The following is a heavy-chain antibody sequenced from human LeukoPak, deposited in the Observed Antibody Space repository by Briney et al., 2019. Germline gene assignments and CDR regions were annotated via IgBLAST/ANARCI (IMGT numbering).Heavy chain of an antibody. Sequence: SETLSLTCAVYGGSFSGYYWNWIRQPPGKGLEWIGEINHSGTTNYNPSLKSRVTISVDTSKNQFSLKLSSVTAADTAVYYCAGQIHYDFWSGNHDYWGQGTLVTVSS. J-gene: IGHJ4*02. CDR1: GGSFSGYY. D-gene: IGHD3-3*01. V-gene: IGHV4-34*01. CDR3: AGQIHYDFWSGNHDY. CDR2: INHSGTT.